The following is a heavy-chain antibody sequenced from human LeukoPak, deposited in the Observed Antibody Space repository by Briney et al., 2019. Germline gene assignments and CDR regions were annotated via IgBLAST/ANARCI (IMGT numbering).Heavy chain of an antibody. D-gene: IGHD3-22*01. CDR1: GFTFSSYA. V-gene: IGHV3-23*01. J-gene: IGHJ4*02. CDR3: AKDRIYYDSSGLTHDY. Sequence: SGGSLRLSCAASGFTFSSYAMSWVRQAPGKGLEWVSAISGSGGSTYYADSVKGRFTISRDNSKNTLCLQMNSLRAEDTAVYYCAKDRIYYDSSGLTHDYWGQGTLVTVSS. CDR2: ISGSGGST.